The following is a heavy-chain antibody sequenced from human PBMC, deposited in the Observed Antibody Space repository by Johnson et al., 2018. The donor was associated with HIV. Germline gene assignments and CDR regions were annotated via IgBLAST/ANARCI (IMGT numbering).Heavy chain of an antibody. CDR3: ARSTGPYSTYYYDSPDPDAFDI. V-gene: IGHV3-30*03. D-gene: IGHD3-22*01. CDR1: GFTFSDYG. J-gene: IGHJ3*02. Sequence: QVQLVESGGGVVQPGRSLRLSCAASGFTFSDYGMHWVRQAPGKGLEWVAVISYDGSIKYYADSVKGRFTISRDNSKNTLYLQMNSLRAEDTAVYYCARSTGPYSTYYYDSPDPDAFDIWGQGTMVTVSS. CDR2: ISYDGSIK.